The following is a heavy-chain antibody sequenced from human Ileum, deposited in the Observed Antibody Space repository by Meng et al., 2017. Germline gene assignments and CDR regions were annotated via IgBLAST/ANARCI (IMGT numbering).Heavy chain of an antibody. V-gene: IGHV3-7*03. J-gene: IGHJ4*02. Sequence: GESLKISCAASGFTLSDHWMAWLRQGPGKRLEWVANIKEDGSKKNSVDSPEGRFTISRDNAKNSIYLQMNSLRVEDTAVYYCARQDHATKSSPDYWGQGTLVTVSS. CDR3: ARQDHATKSSPDY. CDR1: GFTLSDHW. CDR2: IKEDGSKK. D-gene: IGHD6-6*01.